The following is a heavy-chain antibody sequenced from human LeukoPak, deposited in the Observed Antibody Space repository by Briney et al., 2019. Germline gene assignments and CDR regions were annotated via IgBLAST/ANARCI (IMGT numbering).Heavy chain of an antibody. Sequence: SETLSLTCAVYDGSFTDYHWTWIRQPPGKGLEWIGEINHSGSTGYSPSLKSRVTISVDTPKNQFSLKLSSVTAADAAVYYCARATEGYSSSVVYMDVWGKGTTVTVSS. V-gene: IGHV4-34*01. D-gene: IGHD6-6*01. CDR2: INHSGST. CDR3: ARATEGYSSSVVYMDV. J-gene: IGHJ6*03. CDR1: DGSFTDYH.